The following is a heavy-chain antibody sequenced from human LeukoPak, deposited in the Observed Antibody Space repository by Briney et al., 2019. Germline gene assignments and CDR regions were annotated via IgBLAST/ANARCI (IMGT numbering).Heavy chain of an antibody. CDR2: IYTSGST. CDR1: GGSISSYY. D-gene: IGHD3-3*01. V-gene: IGHV4-4*07. J-gene: IGHJ5*02. Sequence: PSETLSLTCTVSGGSISSYYWSWIRQPAGKGLEWIGRIYTSGSTNYNPSLKSRVTMSVDTSKNQFSLKLSSVTAADTAVYYCARSYRITIFGVVIRGAWFDPWGQGTLVTVSS. CDR3: ARSYRITIFGVVIRGAWFDP.